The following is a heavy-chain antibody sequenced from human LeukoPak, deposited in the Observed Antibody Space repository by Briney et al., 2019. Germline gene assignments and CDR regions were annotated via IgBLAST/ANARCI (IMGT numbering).Heavy chain of an antibody. V-gene: IGHV4-39*06. J-gene: IGHJ3*02. CDR1: GGSISSSSYD. D-gene: IGHD5-18*01. CDR2: IYYSGST. CDR3: ARDLGVMVRAFDI. Sequence: SETLSLTCTVSGGSISSSSYDWGWIRQPPGKGLDWIGSIYYSGSTYYNPSLKSRVTISVDTSKNQFTLKLRSVTAADTAVYYCARDLGVMVRAFDIWGQGTMVTVSS.